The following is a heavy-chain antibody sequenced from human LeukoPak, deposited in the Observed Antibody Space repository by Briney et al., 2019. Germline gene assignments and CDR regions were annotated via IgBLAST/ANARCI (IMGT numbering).Heavy chain of an antibody. D-gene: IGHD5-24*01. Sequence: GGSLTLSCAASGFTFSGNWMSSVRQAPGKGLEWVASINPDGSQKLYVDSVKGRLTISRDNTKSSLYLQMNSLGAEDTAMYYCAKLLGTATTYDSWGQGTRVTVSS. CDR3: AKLLGTATTYDS. CDR2: INPDGSQK. V-gene: IGHV3-7*01. CDR1: GFTFSGNW. J-gene: IGHJ4*02.